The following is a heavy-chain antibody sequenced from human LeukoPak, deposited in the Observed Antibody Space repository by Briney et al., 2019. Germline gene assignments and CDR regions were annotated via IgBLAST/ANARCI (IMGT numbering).Heavy chain of an antibody. CDR1: GFTISSYG. CDR2: ISGSGGST. CDR3: AKWGFYCSTTSCYYSY. V-gene: IGHV3-23*01. J-gene: IGHJ4*02. D-gene: IGHD2-2*01. Sequence: PGGSLRLSCAASGFTISSYGMSWVRQAPGKGLEWVSAISGSGGSTYYADSVKGRFTISRDNPKNTLYLQMNSLRAEDTAVYYCAKWGFYCSTTSCYYSYWGQGTLVTVSS.